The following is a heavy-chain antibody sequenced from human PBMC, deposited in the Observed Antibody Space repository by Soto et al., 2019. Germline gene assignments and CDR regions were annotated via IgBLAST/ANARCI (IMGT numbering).Heavy chain of an antibody. CDR3: TTVLQTTTQNKRNPVDY. J-gene: IGHJ4*02. D-gene: IGHD1-1*01. CDR2: IKSKTDGGTT. CDR1: GFTFSNAW. Sequence: EVQLVESGGGLVKPGGSLRLSCAASGFTFSNAWMNWVRQAPGKGLEWVGRIKSKTDGGTTDYAAPVKGRFTISRDDSKNTLYLQMNSLKTEDTAVYSCTTVLQTTTQNKRNPVDYWGQGTLVTVSS. V-gene: IGHV3-15*07.